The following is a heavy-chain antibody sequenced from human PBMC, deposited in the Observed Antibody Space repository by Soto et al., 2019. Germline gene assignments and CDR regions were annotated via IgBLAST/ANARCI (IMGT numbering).Heavy chain of an antibody. V-gene: IGHV1-3*01. D-gene: IGHD3-9*01. J-gene: IGHJ5*02. Sequence: ASVKVSCKASGYTFTSYAMHWVRQAPGQRLEWMGWINAGNGNTKYSQKFQGRVTITRDTSASTAYMELSSLRSEDTAVYYCASGGGSYDTLTGSPDWFDPWGQGTLVTVSS. CDR2: INAGNGNT. CDR3: ASGGGSYDTLTGSPDWFDP. CDR1: GYTFTSYA.